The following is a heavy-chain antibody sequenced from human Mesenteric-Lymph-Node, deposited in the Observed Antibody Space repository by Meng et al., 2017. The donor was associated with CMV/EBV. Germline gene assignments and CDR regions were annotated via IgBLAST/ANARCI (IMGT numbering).Heavy chain of an antibody. Sequence: GESLKISCAASGFTLSSYSMTWVRQAPGKGLEWVSLIYSGDDSTYYADSVKGRFTISRDDSKNTLYLQMNSLRAEDTAVYYCAKAAYQLLQRAPEYFQHWGQGTLVTVSS. CDR2: IYSGDDST. D-gene: IGHD2-2*01. CDR3: AKAAYQLLQRAPEYFQH. V-gene: IGHV3-23*03. CDR1: GFTLSSYS. J-gene: IGHJ1*01.